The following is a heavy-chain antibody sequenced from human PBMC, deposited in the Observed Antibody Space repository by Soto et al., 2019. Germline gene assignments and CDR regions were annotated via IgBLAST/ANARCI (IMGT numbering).Heavy chain of an antibody. CDR1: GYTFTSYY. CDR3: ARDLGIAVAGAGGMDV. CDR2: INPSGGST. D-gene: IGHD6-19*01. Sequence: QVQLVQSGAEVKKPGASVKVSCKASGYTFTSYYMHWVRQAPGQGLEWMGIINPSGGSTSYAQKYHGRFTMTRDTSTSTVYMELSSLRSEDTAVYYCARDLGIAVAGAGGMDVWGQGTTVTVSS. V-gene: IGHV1-46*03. J-gene: IGHJ6*02.